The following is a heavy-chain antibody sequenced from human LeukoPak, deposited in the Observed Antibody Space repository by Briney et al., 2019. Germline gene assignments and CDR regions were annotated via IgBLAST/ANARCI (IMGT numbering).Heavy chain of an antibody. CDR3: ARDWGKGDY. V-gene: IGHV3-23*01. Sequence: GGSLRLSCAASGFTFSVYAMSWVRQAQGKGLEWVSAISGSGLITNYADSVKGRFTISRDNSKSTMFLQMNSLRAEDTAVYYCARDWGKGDYWGQGTLVTVSS. D-gene: IGHD3-16*01. J-gene: IGHJ4*02. CDR2: ISGSGLIT. CDR1: GFTFSVYA.